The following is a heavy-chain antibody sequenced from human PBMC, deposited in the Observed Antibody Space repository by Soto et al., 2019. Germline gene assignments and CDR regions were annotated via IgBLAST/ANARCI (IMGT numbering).Heavy chain of an antibody. Sequence: QVQLVESGGGVVQPGRSLRLSCAVSGFTFSNYAMHWVRQAPGKGLEWVAVISDDGSNKKYADSVKGRFTISRDNSKNTMYMQTNSLRAEDTALYYCARDHFAISWSYFDYWGQGTLVTVSS. CDR2: ISDDGSNK. CDR3: ARDHFAISWSYFDY. V-gene: IGHV3-30-3*01. CDR1: GFTFSNYA. J-gene: IGHJ4*02. D-gene: IGHD6-13*01.